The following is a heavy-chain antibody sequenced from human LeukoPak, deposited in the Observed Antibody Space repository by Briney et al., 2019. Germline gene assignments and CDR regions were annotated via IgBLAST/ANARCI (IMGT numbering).Heavy chain of an antibody. V-gene: IGHV3-30-3*01. J-gene: IGHJ6*03. CDR2: ISYDGSNK. CDR3: ARDPRYYYYCYMDV. Sequence: GRSLRLSCAASGFTFSSYAMHWVRQAPGKGLEWVAVISYDGSNKYYADSVKGRFTISRDNSKNTLYLQMNSLRAEDTAVYYCARDPRYYYYCYMDVWGKGTTVTVSS. CDR1: GFTFSSYA.